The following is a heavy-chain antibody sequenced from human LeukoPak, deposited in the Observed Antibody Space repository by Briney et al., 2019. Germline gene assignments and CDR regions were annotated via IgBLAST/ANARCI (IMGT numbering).Heavy chain of an antibody. CDR2: IWHDGSNK. V-gene: IGHV3-33*06. CDR3: ANNFDY. J-gene: IGHJ4*02. Sequence: PGGSLRLSCAASGFTFSNYGMHWVRQAPGKGLEWVAVIWHDGSNKYYADSVKGRFTISRDNSKNTLYLHMNSLRAEDTAVYYCANNFDYWGQGTLVTVSS. CDR1: GFTFSNYG.